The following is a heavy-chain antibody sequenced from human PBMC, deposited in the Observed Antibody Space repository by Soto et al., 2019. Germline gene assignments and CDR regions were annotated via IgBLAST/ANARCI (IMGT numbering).Heavy chain of an antibody. V-gene: IGHV1-69*06. CDR1: GLAFNNYA. CDR3: ARSLWGQYCRGGSCYAEFDY. D-gene: IGHD2-15*01. J-gene: IGHJ4*02. CDR2: VIPMFGAT. Sequence: KVSCKASGLAFNNYAINWVRQAPGQGLEWMGGVIPMFGATKYAQKFQGRVTITADKSTSTAYMELSSLRSEDTAVYYCARSLWGQYCRGGSCYAEFDYWGQGTLVTVS.